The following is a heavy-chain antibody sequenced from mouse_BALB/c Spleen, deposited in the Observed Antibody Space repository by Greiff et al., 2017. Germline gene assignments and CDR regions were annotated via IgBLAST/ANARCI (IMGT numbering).Heavy chain of an antibody. CDR1: GFSLTSYG. J-gene: IGHJ3*01. CDR3: ARHSRGCSPAWFAY. V-gene: IGHV2-2*02. D-gene: IGHD1-1*01. CDR2: IWSGGST. Sequence: VQLQQSGPGLVQPSQSLSITCTASGFSLTSYGVHWVRQSPGKGLEWLGVIWSGGSTDYNAAFISRLSISKDNSKSQVFFKMNSLQANDTAIYYCARHSRGCSPAWFAYWGQGTLVTVSA.